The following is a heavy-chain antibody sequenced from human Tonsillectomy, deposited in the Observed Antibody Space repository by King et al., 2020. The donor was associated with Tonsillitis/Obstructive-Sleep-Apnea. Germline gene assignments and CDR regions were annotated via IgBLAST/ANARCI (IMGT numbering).Heavy chain of an antibody. J-gene: IGHJ3*02. CDR2: ITSSGSTI. V-gene: IGHV3-11*01. D-gene: IGHD2-21*02. Sequence: VQLVESGGGLVKPGGSLRLSCAASGFIFSDYYMSWIRQAPGKGLEWVSHITSSGSTINYADSVKGRFTISRDNTKNSLYLQMNSLRADDTAVYYCARGGGGDLPYDAFDIWGQGTMVTVSS. CDR3: ARGGGGDLPYDAFDI. CDR1: GFIFSDYY.